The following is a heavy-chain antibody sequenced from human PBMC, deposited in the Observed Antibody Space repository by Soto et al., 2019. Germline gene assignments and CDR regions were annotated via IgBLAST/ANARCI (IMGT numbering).Heavy chain of an antibody. CDR1: GFTVSSNY. J-gene: IGHJ4*02. CDR2: IYSGGNT. CDR3: ARGRTYCTNGVCYDGLDY. V-gene: IGHV3-53*02. D-gene: IGHD2-8*01. Sequence: EVQLVETRGGLIQPGGSLRLSCAASGFTVSSNYMSWVRQAPGKGLEWVSVIYSGGNTYYADSVKGRFTISRDNSKNTLYLQMNSLRAEDTAVYYCARGRTYCTNGVCYDGLDYWGQGTLVTVSS.